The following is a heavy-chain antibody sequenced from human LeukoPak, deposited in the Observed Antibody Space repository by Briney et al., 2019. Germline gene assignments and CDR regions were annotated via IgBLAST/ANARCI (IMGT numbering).Heavy chain of an antibody. CDR1: GGSISSYY. D-gene: IGHD6-13*01. CDR3: ARGIAAAGTYTEDWFDP. V-gene: IGHV4-30-4*08. Sequence: TSSETLSLTCTVSGGSISSYYWSWIRQPPGKGLEWIGYIYYSGSTYYNPSLKSRVTISVDTSKNQFSLKLSSVTAADTAVYYCARGIAAAGTYTEDWFDPWGQGTLVTVSS. J-gene: IGHJ5*02. CDR2: IYYSGST.